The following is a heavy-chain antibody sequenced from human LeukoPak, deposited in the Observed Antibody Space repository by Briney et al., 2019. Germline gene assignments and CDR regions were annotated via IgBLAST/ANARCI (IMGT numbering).Heavy chain of an antibody. CDR2: IYYSGST. D-gene: IGHD1-1*01. Sequence: TASETLSLTCTVSGGSISSGNYYWSWIRQPPGKGLEWIGYIYYSGSTYYNPSLMSRVTISVDTSKNQFSLKLSSVAAADTAVYYCARVQTTAYADYWGQGTLVTVSS. V-gene: IGHV4-30-4*01. J-gene: IGHJ4*02. CDR1: GGSISSGNYY. CDR3: ARVQTTAYADY.